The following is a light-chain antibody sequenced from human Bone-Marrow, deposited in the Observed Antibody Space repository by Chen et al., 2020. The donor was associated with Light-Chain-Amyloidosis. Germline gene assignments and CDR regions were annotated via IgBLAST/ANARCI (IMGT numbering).Light chain of an antibody. Sequence: QSALTQPASVSGSPGQSITISCTGTSRDVGSYNLVSWYKQHPDKVPQAIMYAGNRRPSGVSSRFSGSKSGSTASLTISGLQAEDEADYYCCSYAGGSTYVFGTGTKVTVL. CDR3: CSYAGGSTYV. J-gene: IGLJ1*01. V-gene: IGLV2-23*01. CDR1: SRDVGSYNL. CDR2: AGN.